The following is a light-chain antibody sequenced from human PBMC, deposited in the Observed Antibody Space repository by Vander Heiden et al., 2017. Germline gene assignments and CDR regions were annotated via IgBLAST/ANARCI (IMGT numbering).Light chain of an antibody. Sequence: ELVLTQSPGPLSLSPGERATLSCRASQSVSSSYLAWYQQKPGQAPRLLIYGASSRATGIPDRFSGSGSGTDFTLTISRLEPEDFAVYYCQQYGSSPRYTFGQGTKLEIK. J-gene: IGKJ2*01. CDR3: QQYGSSPRYT. CDR2: GAS. V-gene: IGKV3-20*01. CDR1: QSVSSSY.